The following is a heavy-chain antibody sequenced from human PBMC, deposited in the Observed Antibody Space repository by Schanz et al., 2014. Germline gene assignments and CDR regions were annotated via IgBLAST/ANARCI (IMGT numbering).Heavy chain of an antibody. CDR2: ISYDGSNK. J-gene: IGHJ4*02. Sequence: QVQLVESGGGVVQPGRSLRLSCAASGFTFSNYAMHWVRQAPGKGLEWVAFISYDGSNKYYADSVKGRFTISRDNSKNTLYLQVNNLSAEDTAVYYCAREDCSATSCYFRYWGQGTLVTVSS. CDR1: GFTFSNYA. V-gene: IGHV3-30-3*01. CDR3: AREDCSATSCYFRY. D-gene: IGHD2-21*01.